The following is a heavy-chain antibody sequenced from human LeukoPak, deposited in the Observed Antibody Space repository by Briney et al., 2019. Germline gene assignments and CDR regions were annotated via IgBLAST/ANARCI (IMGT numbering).Heavy chain of an antibody. CDR1: GYSISSGYY. CDR2: IYHSGST. Sequence: SETLSLTCTVSGYSISSGYYWGWIRQPPGKGLEWIGSIYHSGSTYYNPSLKSRVTISVDTSKNQFSLKLSSVTAADTAVYYCARDRSYYLGDAFDIWGQGTMLTVSS. J-gene: IGHJ3*02. CDR3: ARDRSYYLGDAFDI. V-gene: IGHV4-38-2*02. D-gene: IGHD1-26*01.